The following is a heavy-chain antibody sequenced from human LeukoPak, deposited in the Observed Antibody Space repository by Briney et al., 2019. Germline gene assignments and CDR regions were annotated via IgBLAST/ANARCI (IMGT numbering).Heavy chain of an antibody. Sequence: ASVKVSCKASGYTFTSYDINWVRQAPGRGLEWMGIINPSGGSTSYAQKFQGRVTMTRDTSTSTVYMELSSLRSEDTAVYYCAREEYNWNSGLFDPWGQGTLVTVSS. V-gene: IGHV1-46*01. CDR2: INPSGGST. CDR3: AREEYNWNSGLFDP. J-gene: IGHJ5*02. D-gene: IGHD1-7*01. CDR1: GYTFTSYD.